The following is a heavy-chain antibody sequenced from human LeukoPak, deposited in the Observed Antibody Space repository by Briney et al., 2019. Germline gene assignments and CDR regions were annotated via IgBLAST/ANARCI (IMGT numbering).Heavy chain of an antibody. D-gene: IGHD6-13*01. CDR2: ISWNSGSI. J-gene: IGHJ4*02. CDR3: ASNTAG. V-gene: IGHV3-9*01. Sequence: GGSLRFSCAASGFTFDHYAMHWVRQAPGKGLEWVSGISWNSGSIGYADSVKGRFTISRDNAKNSLYLQMNSLRAEDTALYYCASNTAGWGQGTLVTVFS. CDR1: GFTFDHYA.